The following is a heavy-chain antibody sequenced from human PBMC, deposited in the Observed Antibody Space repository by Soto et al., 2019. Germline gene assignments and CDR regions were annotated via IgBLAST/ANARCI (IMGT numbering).Heavy chain of an antibody. CDR2: VSTSDIV. V-gene: IGHV3-48*03. D-gene: IGHD3-22*01. CDR3: ARSLSRSSGYYFDY. Sequence: EVQLVESGGGLVQPGGSLRLSCAASGFYFSGFEMNWVRQAPGKGLEWISYVSTSDIVYYADSVKGRFTISRDNAKNSLSLQMNSLRAEDTAVYYCARSLSRSSGYYFDYWGQGILVAVSS. CDR1: GFYFSGFE. J-gene: IGHJ4*02.